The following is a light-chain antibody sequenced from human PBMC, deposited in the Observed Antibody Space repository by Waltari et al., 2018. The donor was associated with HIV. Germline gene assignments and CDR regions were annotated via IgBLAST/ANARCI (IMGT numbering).Light chain of an antibody. V-gene: IGLV4-69*02. J-gene: IGLJ3*02. CDR3: QTWATGIQV. CDR1: SGHSSYA. Sequence: QLVLTQSPSASASLGASVKLTCTLSSGHSSYAIACHQQQPEKGPRYLMKVDSDGSHSKGDGIPDRFSGSYSGAERYLTISSLQSEDEADYYCQTWATGIQVFGGGTKLTVL. CDR2: VDSDGSH.